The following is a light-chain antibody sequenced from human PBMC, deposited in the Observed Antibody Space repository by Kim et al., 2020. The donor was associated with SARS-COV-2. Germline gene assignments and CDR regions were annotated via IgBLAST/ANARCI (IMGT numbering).Light chain of an antibody. CDR1: SSNIGAGYD. V-gene: IGLV1-40*03. CDR3: QSYDSSLSGVV. Sequence: QRVTSSCKGSSSNIGAGYDVHWYQQLPGTAPKLLIYGNTDRPSGVPDRFSGSKSGASASLAITGLQAEDEAEYYCQSYDSSLSGVVFGGGTQLTVL. CDR2: GNT. J-gene: IGLJ2*01.